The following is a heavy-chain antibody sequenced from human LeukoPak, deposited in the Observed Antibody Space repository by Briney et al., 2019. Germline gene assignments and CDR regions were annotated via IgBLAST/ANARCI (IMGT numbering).Heavy chain of an antibody. Sequence: GGSLRLSCAASAFTFSTYSMNWVRQAHGKVLEWVSDISSSGSTIYYADSVKGRFTTSRDNAKNLLYLQMHSLRAEDTAVYYCSLLAVASPQDYWGQGTLVTVCS. D-gene: IGHD6-19*01. CDR2: ISSSGSTI. J-gene: IGHJ4*02. CDR1: AFTFSTYS. CDR3: SLLAVASPQDY. V-gene: IGHV3-48*01.